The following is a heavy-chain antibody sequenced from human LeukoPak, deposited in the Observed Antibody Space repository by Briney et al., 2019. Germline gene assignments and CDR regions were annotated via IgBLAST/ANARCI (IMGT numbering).Heavy chain of an antibody. D-gene: IGHD2-15*01. J-gene: IGHJ4*02. Sequence: QPGGSLRLSCAASGFTFSTYVMNWFRQAPGKGPEWVSTISVGAEYIFYADSVKGRFTISRDDSNNALYLQMHSLRAEDTALYYCASGPPFLKYFEYWGQGTLVTVSS. V-gene: IGHV3-23*01. CDR3: ASGPPFLKYFEY. CDR2: ISVGAEYI. CDR1: GFTFSTYV.